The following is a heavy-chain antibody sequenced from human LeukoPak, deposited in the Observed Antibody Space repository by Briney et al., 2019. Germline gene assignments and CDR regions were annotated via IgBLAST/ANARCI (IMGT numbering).Heavy chain of an antibody. CDR1: GGSFSGYY. J-gene: IGHJ4*02. V-gene: IGHV4-34*01. CDR2: IAHSRST. CDR3: AREWGHLGFDY. Sequence: SETLSLTCAVYGGSFSGYYWSWIRQPPGKGLEWIGEIAHSRSTNYNPSLKSRVTISVDTSKKQFSLKLSSVTAADTAVYYCAREWGHLGFDYWGQGTLVTVSS. D-gene: IGHD3-16*01.